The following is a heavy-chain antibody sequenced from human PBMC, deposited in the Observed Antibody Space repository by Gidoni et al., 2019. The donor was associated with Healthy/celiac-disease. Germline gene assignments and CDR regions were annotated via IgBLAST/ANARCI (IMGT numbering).Heavy chain of an antibody. CDR1: GGSISSGGYY. CDR3: AREFKAEYSSSWGRYFDY. V-gene: IGHV4-30-4*01. CDR2: IYYSGST. Sequence: QVQLQESGPGLVKPSQTLSLTCAVSGGSISSGGYYWSWIRQPPGKGLEWIGYIYYSGSTYYNPSLKSRVTISVDTSKNQFSLKLSSVTAADTAVYYCAREFKAEYSSSWGRYFDYWGQGTLVTVSS. J-gene: IGHJ4*02. D-gene: IGHD6-6*01.